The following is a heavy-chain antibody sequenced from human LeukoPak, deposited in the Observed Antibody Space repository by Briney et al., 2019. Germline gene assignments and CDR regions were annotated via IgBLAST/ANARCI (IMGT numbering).Heavy chain of an antibody. CDR3: AKEGDGDYLDY. V-gene: IGHV3-23*01. D-gene: IGHD4-17*01. CDR1: GFTFNKYA. J-gene: IGHJ4*02. CDR2: ISGSGGST. Sequence: GGSLRLSCEASGFTFNKYAMTWVRQAPGKGLEWVSAISGSGGSTYYTDSVKGRFTISRDNSKNTLYLQMNSLRPEDTAVYYCAKEGDGDYLDYWGQGTLVTVSS.